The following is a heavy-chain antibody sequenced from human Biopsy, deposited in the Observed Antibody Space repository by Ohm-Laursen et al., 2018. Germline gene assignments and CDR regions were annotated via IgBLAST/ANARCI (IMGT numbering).Heavy chain of an antibody. CDR1: GGSISSYY. D-gene: IGHD2-2*01. CDR3: ARDVKRYGGGTGCSGVYFGMDV. CDR2: LYYNGFT. V-gene: IGHV4-59*01. J-gene: IGHJ6*02. Sequence: GTLSLTCTVSGGSISSYYWSWIRQPPGKGLEWIGFLYYNGFTNSNPSLKSRVTISVDPFRNQFSLNLNSVTAADTAVYFCARDVKRYGGGTGCSGVYFGMDVWAKGPRSPSP.